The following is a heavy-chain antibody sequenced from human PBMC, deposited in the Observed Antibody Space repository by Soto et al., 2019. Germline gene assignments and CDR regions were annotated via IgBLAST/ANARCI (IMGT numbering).Heavy chain of an antibody. V-gene: IGHV3-48*03. Sequence: EVQLVESGGGLVQPEGSLRLSCAASGFTFSSYEMNWVRQAPGKGLEWVSYISSSGSTIYYADSVKGRFTISRDNAKNSLYLQMNSLRAEDTAVYYCARDGGELYGSGLDYWGQGTLVTVSS. J-gene: IGHJ4*02. D-gene: IGHD3-10*01. CDR1: GFTFSSYE. CDR2: ISSSGSTI. CDR3: ARDGGELYGSGLDY.